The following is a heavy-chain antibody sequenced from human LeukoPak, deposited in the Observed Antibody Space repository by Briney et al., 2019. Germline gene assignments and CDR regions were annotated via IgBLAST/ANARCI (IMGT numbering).Heavy chain of an antibody. CDR1: GGSFSDYY. J-gene: IGHJ5*02. Sequence: KPSETLSLTCAVYGGSFSDYYWSWIRQPPGKGLEWIGEINHSGSTNYNPSLKSRVTISVDTSKNQFSLKLSSVTAADTAVYYCARVVAAVADNWFDPWGQGTLVTVSS. V-gene: IGHV4-34*01. CDR2: INHSGST. CDR3: ARVVAAVADNWFDP. D-gene: IGHD6-19*01.